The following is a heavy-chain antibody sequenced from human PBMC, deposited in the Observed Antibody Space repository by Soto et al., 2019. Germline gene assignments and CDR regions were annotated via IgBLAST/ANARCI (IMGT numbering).Heavy chain of an antibody. Sequence: PSETLSLTCSVSGGSISSSDYYWGWVRQPPGKGLEWIGSISFGVTTYYSPTRRSRLTISIDTSNNQFSLKLSSVTAADTAVYYCATSSVSRLLNHWYFDLWGRGTLVTVSS. V-gene: IGHV4-39*01. CDR1: GGSISSSDYY. CDR3: ATSSVSRLLNHWYFDL. CDR2: ISFGVTT. J-gene: IGHJ2*01.